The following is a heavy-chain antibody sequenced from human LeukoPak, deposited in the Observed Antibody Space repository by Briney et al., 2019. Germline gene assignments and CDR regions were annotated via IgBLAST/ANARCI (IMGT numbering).Heavy chain of an antibody. CDR2: INPNSGGT. J-gene: IGHJ4*02. CDR3: ARDSKAVADFDY. V-gene: IGHV1-2*02. D-gene: IGHD6-19*01. Sequence: ASVKVSCKASGYTFTGYYMHWVRQAPGQGREWMGWINPNSGGTNYAQKFQGRVTMTRDTSISTAYMELSRLRSDDTAVYYCARDSKAVADFDYWGQGTLVTVSS. CDR1: GYTFTGYY.